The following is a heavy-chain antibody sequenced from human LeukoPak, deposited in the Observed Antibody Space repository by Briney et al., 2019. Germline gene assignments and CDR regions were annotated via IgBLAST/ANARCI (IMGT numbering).Heavy chain of an antibody. CDR3: ARSLLVRRDGYNCLGY. CDR2: INPNSGGT. Sequence: ASVKVSCKASGYTFTGYYMHWVRQAPGQGLEWMGWINPNSGGTNYAQKFQGRVTMTRDTSISTAYMELSRLRSDDTAVYYCARSLLVRRDGYNCLGYWGQGTLVTVSS. J-gene: IGHJ4*02. V-gene: IGHV1-2*02. CDR1: GYTFTGYY. D-gene: IGHD5-24*01.